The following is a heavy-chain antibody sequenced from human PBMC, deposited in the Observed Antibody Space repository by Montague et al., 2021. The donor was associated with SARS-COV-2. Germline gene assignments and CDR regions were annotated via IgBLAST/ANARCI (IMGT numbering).Heavy chain of an antibody. Sequence: SGTLSLTCAVSGGSISSSNWWSWVRQPPGKGLEWIGEIYHSGSTNYNPSLKSRVTISVDKSKNQFSLKLSSVTAADTAVYYCARGYSSGWYGYYYYGMDVWGQGTTVTVSS. D-gene: IGHD6-19*01. V-gene: IGHV4-4*02. CDR3: ARGYSSGWYGYYYYGMDV. CDR2: IYHSGST. J-gene: IGHJ6*02. CDR1: GGSISSSNW.